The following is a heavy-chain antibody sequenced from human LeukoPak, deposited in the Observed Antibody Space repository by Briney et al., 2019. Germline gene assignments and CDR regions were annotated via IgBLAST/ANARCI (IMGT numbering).Heavy chain of an antibody. CDR3: ARESIAAAGFDY. D-gene: IGHD6-13*01. CDR2: IYTSGSI. CDR1: GGSISSGSYY. Sequence: SETLSLTCTVSGGSISSGSYYWSWLRQPAGKGLEWIGRIYTSGSINYNPSLKSRVTISVDTSKNQFSLKLSSVTAADTAVYYCARESIAAAGFDYWGQGTLVTVSS. J-gene: IGHJ4*02. V-gene: IGHV4-61*02.